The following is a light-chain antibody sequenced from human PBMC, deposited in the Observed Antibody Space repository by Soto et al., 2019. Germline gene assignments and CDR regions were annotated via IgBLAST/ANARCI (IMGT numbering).Light chain of an antibody. CDR2: AAS. CDR1: QGISSF. V-gene: IGKV1-9*01. CDR3: QLLNGYLFT. Sequence: DIQLTQSPSFLSASVGDRVTITCRASQGISSFLAWYQQKPGKAPKLLIYAASTLQSGVPSRFSGSGSGTEFTLTINSLQPEDFATYYCQLLNGYLFTFGPGTKVDIK. J-gene: IGKJ3*01.